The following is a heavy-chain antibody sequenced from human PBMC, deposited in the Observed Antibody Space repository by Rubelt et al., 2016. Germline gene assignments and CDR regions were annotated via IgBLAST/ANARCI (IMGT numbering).Heavy chain of an antibody. CDR3: ARATEDSSGYPYYFDY. CDR1: VGTFISYA. Sequence: QVQLVKSGAEVKKPGSSVKVSCKASVGTFISYAISWVLQAPGHGPEWMGGILPIFGTANYAQKFQGRVTSTADESTSTADMELSSLRAEDTAVYYCARATEDSSGYPYYFDYWGQGTLVTVSS. J-gene: IGHJ4*02. D-gene: IGHD3-22*01. V-gene: IGHV1-69*01. CDR2: ILPIFGTA.